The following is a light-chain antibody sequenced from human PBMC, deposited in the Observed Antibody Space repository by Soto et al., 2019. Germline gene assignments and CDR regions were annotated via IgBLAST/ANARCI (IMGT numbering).Light chain of an antibody. CDR3: QAWHSSTVV. Sequence: SYELTQPPSVSVSPGQTASITCSGDKLGDKYACWYQQKPGQSPVLIIYEDIRRPSGIPERFSGSKSGNTATLTISGTQAMDEADYYCQAWHSSTVVFGGGTKVTVL. V-gene: IGLV3-1*01. CDR2: EDI. CDR1: KLGDKY. J-gene: IGLJ2*01.